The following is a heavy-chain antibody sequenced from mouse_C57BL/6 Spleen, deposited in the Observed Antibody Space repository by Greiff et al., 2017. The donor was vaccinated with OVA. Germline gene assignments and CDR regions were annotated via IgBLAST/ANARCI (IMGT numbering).Heavy chain of an antibody. V-gene: IGHV1-81*01. CDR2: IYPRSGNT. CDR3: ARFFYEGYAMDY. J-gene: IGHJ4*01. Sequence: QVQLQQSGAELARPGASVKLSCKASGYTFTSYGISWVKQRTGQGLEWIGEIYPRSGNTYYNEKFKGKTTLTADKSSSTAYMELRSLTSEDSAVYFCARFFYEGYAMDYWGQGTSVTVSS. CDR1: GYTFTSYG. D-gene: IGHD2-4*01.